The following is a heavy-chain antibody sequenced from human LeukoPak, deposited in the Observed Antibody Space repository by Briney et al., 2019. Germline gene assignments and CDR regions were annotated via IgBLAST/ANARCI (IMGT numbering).Heavy chain of an antibody. Sequence: ASVKVSCKASGYIFITYYIQWVRQAPGQGLEWMGIINPSGGSTSYAQKFQGRVIMTRDMSTSTVYMELSSLRSEDTAVYYCARGVGELSGGRDFDYWGQGTLVTVSS. V-gene: IGHV1-46*01. CDR1: GYIFITYY. CDR2: INPSGGST. D-gene: IGHD3-10*01. CDR3: ARGVGELSGGRDFDY. J-gene: IGHJ4*02.